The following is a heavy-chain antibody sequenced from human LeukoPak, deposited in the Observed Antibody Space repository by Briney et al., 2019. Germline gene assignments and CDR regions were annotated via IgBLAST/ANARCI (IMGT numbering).Heavy chain of an antibody. J-gene: IGHJ4*02. V-gene: IGHV4-39*01. CDR2: IYYSGST. D-gene: IGHD6-19*01. CDR3: AKQSIAVAGTGYFDY. CDR1: GGSISSSSYY. Sequence: SETLSLTCTVSGGSISSSSYYWGWIRQPPGKGLEWIGSIYYSGSTYYNPSLKSRVTISVDTSKNQFSLKLSSVAAADTAVYYCAKQSIAVAGTGYFDYWGQGTLVTVSS.